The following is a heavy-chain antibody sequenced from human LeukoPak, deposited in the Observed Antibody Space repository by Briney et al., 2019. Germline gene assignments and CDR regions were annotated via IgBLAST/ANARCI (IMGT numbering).Heavy chain of an antibody. CDR1: GFTFSSYG. CDR3: AKSMAARDFWSGYYYGLDFDY. V-gene: IGHV3-30*18. CDR2: ISYDGSNK. J-gene: IGHJ4*02. Sequence: SGGSLRLSCAASGFTFSSYGMHWVRQAPGKGLEWVAVISYDGSNKYYADSVKGRFTISRDNSKSTLYLQMSSLRAEDTALYYCAKSMAARDFWSGYYYGLDFDYWGQGILVTVSS. D-gene: IGHD3-3*01.